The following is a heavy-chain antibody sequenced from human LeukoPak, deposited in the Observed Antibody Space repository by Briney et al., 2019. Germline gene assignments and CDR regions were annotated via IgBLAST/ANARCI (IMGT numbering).Heavy chain of an antibody. CDR3: ARDLHDSSGYWAFDI. CDR1: GGSISRGDYY. V-gene: IGHV4-30-4*08. D-gene: IGHD3-22*01. J-gene: IGHJ3*02. Sequence: PSQTLSLTCTASGGSISRGDYYWSWIRQPPGKGLEWIGYIYYSGSTYYNPSLKSRVTISVDTSKNQFSPKLSSVTAADTAVYYCARDLHDSSGYWAFDIWGQGTMVTVSS. CDR2: IYYSGST.